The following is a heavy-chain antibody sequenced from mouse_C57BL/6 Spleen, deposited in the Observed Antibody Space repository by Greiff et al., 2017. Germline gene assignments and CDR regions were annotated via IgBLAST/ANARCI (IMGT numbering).Heavy chain of an antibody. J-gene: IGHJ4*01. CDR3: APYGTSSFYYAMDY. V-gene: IGHV1-81*01. CDR2: IYPRSGNT. D-gene: IGHD2-1*01. CDR1: GYTFTSYG. Sequence: VQLVESGAELARPGASVKLSCKASGYTFTSYGISWVKQRTGQGLEWIGEIYPRSGNTYYNEKFKGKATLTADKSSSTAYLELRSLTSEDSAVYFCAPYGTSSFYYAMDYWGQGTSVTVSS.